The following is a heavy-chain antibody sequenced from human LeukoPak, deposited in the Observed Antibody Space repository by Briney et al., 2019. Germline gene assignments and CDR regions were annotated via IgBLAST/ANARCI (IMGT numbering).Heavy chain of an antibody. CDR1: TFTLSTSW. J-gene: IGHJ3*02. D-gene: IGHD6-13*01. CDR2: VSYDGSNK. CDR3: ASLVHAFDI. Sequence: PGGSLRLSCTASTFTLSTSWMTWVRQAPGKGLEWVAVVSYDGSNKYYADSVKGRFTISRDNSKSTLYLQMNSLRAEDTAVYYCASLVHAFDIWGQGTMVTVSS. V-gene: IGHV3-30-3*01.